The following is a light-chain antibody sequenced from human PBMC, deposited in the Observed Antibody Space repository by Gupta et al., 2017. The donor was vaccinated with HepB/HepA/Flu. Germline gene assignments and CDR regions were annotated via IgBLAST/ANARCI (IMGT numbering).Light chain of an antibody. CDR2: DAS. CDR3: QHRNSSPGS. V-gene: IGKV1-9*01. CDR1: QGIRSY. Sequence: DNHLTESQSFIYASLLDRVTITCRARQGIRSYLAWYQQKPGKARNLLIYDASTGKSGVPSRFSGSGCGTEFTLSISSRQPEDFANYYCQHRNSSPGSFGQGTKVEIK. J-gene: IGKJ1*01.